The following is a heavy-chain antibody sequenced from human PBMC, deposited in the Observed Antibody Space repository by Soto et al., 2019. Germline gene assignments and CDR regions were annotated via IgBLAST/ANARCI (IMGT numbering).Heavy chain of an antibody. Sequence: PGGSXRLSCAASGFTFTSYWMHWVRQAPGKGLVWVSRINSDGSSTTYADSVRGRFTISRDNAKNTLYLQMNSLRAEDTAVYYCARDGSGWDYYFDYWGQGTLVTVSS. V-gene: IGHV3-74*01. CDR3: ARDGSGWDYYFDY. J-gene: IGHJ4*02. D-gene: IGHD6-19*01. CDR2: INSDGSST. CDR1: GFTFTSYW.